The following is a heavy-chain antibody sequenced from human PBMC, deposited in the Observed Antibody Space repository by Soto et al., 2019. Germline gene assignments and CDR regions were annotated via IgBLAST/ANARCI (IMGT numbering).Heavy chain of an antibody. V-gene: IGHV3-23*01. CDR1: GFTFSSYA. J-gene: IGHJ4*02. D-gene: IGHD6-19*01. CDR2: ISGSGGSGGST. CDR3: AKDGRTHSHSSGWDYFDY. Sequence: EVQLLESGGGLVQPGGSLRLSCAASGFTFSSYAMSWVRQAPGKGLEWVSAISGSGGSGGSTYYADSVKGRFTISRDNSKNTLYLQMNSLRAEDTALYYCAKDGRTHSHSSGWDYFDYWGQGTLVTVSS.